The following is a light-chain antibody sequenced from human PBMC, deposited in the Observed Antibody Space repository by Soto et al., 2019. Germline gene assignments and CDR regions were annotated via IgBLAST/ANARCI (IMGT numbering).Light chain of an antibody. CDR1: QSISSW. Sequence: DIQMTQSPSALSASVGHRVTITCRASQSISSWLAWYQQKTGKAPKLLIYKESSLESGVPSRLSGSGSGKEFTLTISSLQPDDFATYYCQQYNSYPITFGQGTRLAIK. CDR2: KES. J-gene: IGKJ5*01. V-gene: IGKV1-5*03. CDR3: QQYNSYPIT.